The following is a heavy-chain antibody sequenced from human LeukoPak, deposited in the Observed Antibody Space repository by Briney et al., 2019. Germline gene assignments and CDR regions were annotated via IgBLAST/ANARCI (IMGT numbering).Heavy chain of an antibody. CDR1: GYTLTELP. V-gene: IGHV1-24*01. D-gene: IGHD3-10*01. Sequence: ASVKVSCKVSGYTLTELPMHWVRQAPGKGLEWMGGFDPEDGETIYAQKFQGRVTMTEDTSTDTAYMELSSLTSDDTAVYYCAKDLAMVRGVIGGDYWGQGTLVTVSS. CDR3: AKDLAMVRGVIGGDY. CDR2: FDPEDGET. J-gene: IGHJ4*02.